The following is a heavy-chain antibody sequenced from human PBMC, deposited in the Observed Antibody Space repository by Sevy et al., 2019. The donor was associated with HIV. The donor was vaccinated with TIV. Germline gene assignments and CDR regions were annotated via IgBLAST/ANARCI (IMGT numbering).Heavy chain of an antibody. J-gene: IGHJ3*02. D-gene: IGHD3-22*01. V-gene: IGHV3-49*03. Sequence: GGSLRLSCTASGFTFGDYAMSWFRQAPGKGLEWVGFIRSKAYCGTTEYAASVKGRFTISRDDSKSIAYLQMNSLKTEDTAVYYCTREKYYYDSSGYYPGAFDIWGQGTMVTVSS. CDR1: GFTFGDYA. CDR3: TREKYYYDSSGYYPGAFDI. CDR2: IRSKAYCGTT.